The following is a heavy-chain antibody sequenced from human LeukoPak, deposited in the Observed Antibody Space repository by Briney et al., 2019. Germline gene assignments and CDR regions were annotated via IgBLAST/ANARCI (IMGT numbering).Heavy chain of an antibody. J-gene: IGHJ3*02. V-gene: IGHV1-24*01. CDR1: GYTLNELS. CDR3: TIPNRAFSGAFEI. Sequence: GASVKVSCQVFGYTLNELSMHWVRQTPGEGLEWMGSFDPEDGDAIYAQKFQGRVTMTEDTVTDTASMELSRLTSEDTAVYYRTIPNRAFSGAFEIWGRGTMVTVSS. CDR2: FDPEDGDA. D-gene: IGHD1-26*01.